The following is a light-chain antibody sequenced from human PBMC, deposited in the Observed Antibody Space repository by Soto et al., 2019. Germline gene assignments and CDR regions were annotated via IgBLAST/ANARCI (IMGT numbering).Light chain of an antibody. CDR2: DDR. V-gene: IGLV3-21*02. Sequence: SYELTQPPSVSVAPGQTARITRGGDNIGSRSVHWYQQKPGQAPVLVVYDDRDRPSGIPDRFSGSNSGNTATLTNSRVEAGDEADFFCQVWISNHLVFGGGTKHTVL. CDR1: NIGSRS. CDR3: QVWISNHLV. J-gene: IGLJ3*02.